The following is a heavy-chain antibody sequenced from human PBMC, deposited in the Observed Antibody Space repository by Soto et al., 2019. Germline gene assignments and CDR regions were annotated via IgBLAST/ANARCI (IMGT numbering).Heavy chain of an antibody. D-gene: IGHD5-18*01. CDR3: AKREGNSYGLFH. CDR1: GFSFSSYW. J-gene: IGHJ4*02. V-gene: IGHV3-74*01. Sequence: EVQLVESGGGLVQPGGSLRLSCAASGFSFSSYWIHWVRQAPGKGLVWVSRIKTDGSSTDYADSVKGRFTISRDNAKNTLYLQMNSLSDEDTAVYYCAKREGNSYGLFHWGQGTVVTVSS. CDR2: IKTDGSST.